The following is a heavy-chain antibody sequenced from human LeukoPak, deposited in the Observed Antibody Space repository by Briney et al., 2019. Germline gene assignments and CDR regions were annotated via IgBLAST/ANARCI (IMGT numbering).Heavy chain of an antibody. CDR2: IIPIFGTA. V-gene: IGHV1-69*01. CDR1: GGTFCSYA. D-gene: IGHD6-25*01. Sequence: SVKVSCKASGGTFCSYAISWVRQAPGQGLEWMGGIIPIFGTANYAQKFQGRVTITADESTSTAYMELSSLRSEDTAVYYCARSAATALLFDYWGQGTLVTVSS. CDR3: ARSAATALLFDY. J-gene: IGHJ4*02.